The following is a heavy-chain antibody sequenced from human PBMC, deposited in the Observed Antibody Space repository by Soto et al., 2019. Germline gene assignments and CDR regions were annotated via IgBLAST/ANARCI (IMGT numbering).Heavy chain of an antibody. Sequence: EVQLVESGGGLVQPGGSLRLSCAASGFTFSSYWMSWVRQAPGKGLEWVANIKQDGSEKYYVDSVKGRFTISRDNAKNSLYLQMNSLRAEDTAVYYCARDWYYYDSSGGLGEYYFDYWGQGTLVTVSS. V-gene: IGHV3-7*03. CDR2: IKQDGSEK. J-gene: IGHJ4*02. D-gene: IGHD3-22*01. CDR3: ARDWYYYDSSGGLGEYYFDY. CDR1: GFTFSSYW.